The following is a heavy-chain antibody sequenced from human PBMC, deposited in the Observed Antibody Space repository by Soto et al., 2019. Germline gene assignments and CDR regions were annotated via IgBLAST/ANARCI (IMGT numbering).Heavy chain of an antibody. V-gene: IGHV1-69*13. Sequence: ASVKVSCKASGGTFSSYAISWVRQAPGQGLEWMGGIIPIFGTANYAQKFQGRVTITADESTSTAYMELSSLRSEDTAVYYCAGVGQDIVVVPAAGGMDYYYGMDVWGQRTTVTVSS. CDR1: GGTFSSYA. D-gene: IGHD2-2*01. CDR3: AGVGQDIVVVPAAGGMDYYYGMDV. CDR2: IIPIFGTA. J-gene: IGHJ6*02.